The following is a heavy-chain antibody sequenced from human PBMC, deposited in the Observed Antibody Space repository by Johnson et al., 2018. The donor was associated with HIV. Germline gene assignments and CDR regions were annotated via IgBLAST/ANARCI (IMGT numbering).Heavy chain of an antibody. V-gene: IGHV3-11*04. CDR1: GFTFSDYY. J-gene: IGHJ3*01. Sequence: QVQLVESGGGVVQPGRSLRLSCAASGFTFSDYYMSWIRQAPGKGLEWVSSITSSGSVIHYADSVKGRFTISRDNAKNSLYLVMNSLSAEDTAVYFCASEVEYSILGGVWGQGTKVTVSS. CDR2: ITSSGSVI. D-gene: IGHD6-6*01. CDR3: ASEVEYSILGGV.